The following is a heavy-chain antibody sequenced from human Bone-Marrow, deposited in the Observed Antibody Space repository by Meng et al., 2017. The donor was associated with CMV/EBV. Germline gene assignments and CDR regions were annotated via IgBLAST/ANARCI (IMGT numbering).Heavy chain of an antibody. J-gene: IGHJ4*02. CDR3: AGCNLKRITIFGVVIGPRAGFDY. V-gene: IGHV1-2*02. CDR2: INPNSGDT. Sequence: ASVKVSCKASGYTFTGYYMHWVRQAPGQGLEWMGWINPNSGDTNYAQKFQGRVTMTRDTSISTAYMELSRLRSDDTAVYYCAGCNLKRITIFGVVIGPRAGFDYWGQGTLVTVSS. CDR1: GYTFTGYY. D-gene: IGHD3-3*01.